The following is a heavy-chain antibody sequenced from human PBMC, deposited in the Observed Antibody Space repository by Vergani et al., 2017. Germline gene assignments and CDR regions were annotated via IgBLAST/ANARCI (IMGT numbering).Heavy chain of an antibody. CDR3: ARGNGDYAEWFDP. J-gene: IGHJ5*02. Sequence: QVQLQESGPGLVKPSETLSLPCTVSGGPISSYYWSWIRQPPGKGLEWIGYIYYSGSTNYNPSLKSRVTISVDTSKNQFSLKLSSVTAADTAVYYCARGNGDYAEWFDPWGQGTLVTVSS. V-gene: IGHV4-59*01. CDR1: GGPISSYY. D-gene: IGHD4-17*01. CDR2: IYYSGST.